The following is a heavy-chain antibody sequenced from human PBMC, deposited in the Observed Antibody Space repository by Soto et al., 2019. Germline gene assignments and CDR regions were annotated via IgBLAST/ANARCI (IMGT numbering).Heavy chain of an antibody. CDR3: SSLTATTWFYS. CDR2: TYYRSKWYN. V-gene: IGHV6-1*01. D-gene: IGHD5-18*01. Sequence: SQTLSLTGAISGDSVSTNSATWDWIRQSPSRGLEWLGRTYYRSKWYNDYAVSVKGRITINPDTSNNQLSLQLNSVTPGDTALYFCSSLTATTWFYSCAQRTPVPVSS. J-gene: IGHJ5*01. CDR1: GDSVSTNSAT.